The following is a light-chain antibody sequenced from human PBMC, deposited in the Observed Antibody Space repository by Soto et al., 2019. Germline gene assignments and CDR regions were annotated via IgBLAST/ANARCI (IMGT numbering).Light chain of an antibody. CDR2: RNN. Sequence: QSVLTQPPSASGTPGQRVTISCSGSNSNIGSDHVFWFQQLPGTAPKLLIYRNNLRPSGVPDRFSGSKSGTSASLAISGLRSEDEADYYCATWDESLSSWVFGGGTKLTVL. J-gene: IGLJ3*02. V-gene: IGLV1-47*01. CDR3: ATWDESLSSWV. CDR1: NSNIGSDH.